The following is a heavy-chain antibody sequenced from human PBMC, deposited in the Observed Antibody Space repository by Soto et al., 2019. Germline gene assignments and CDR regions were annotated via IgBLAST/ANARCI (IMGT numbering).Heavy chain of an antibody. CDR1: GDTFSSYA. Sequence: ASVKVSCKASGDTFSSYAISWVRQAPGQGLEWMGWISAYNGNTNYAQKLQGRVTMTTDTSTSTAYMELRSLRSDDTAVYYCARDEQWLVPFDYWGQGTLVTVSS. D-gene: IGHD6-19*01. CDR2: ISAYNGNT. CDR3: ARDEQWLVPFDY. V-gene: IGHV1-18*01. J-gene: IGHJ4*02.